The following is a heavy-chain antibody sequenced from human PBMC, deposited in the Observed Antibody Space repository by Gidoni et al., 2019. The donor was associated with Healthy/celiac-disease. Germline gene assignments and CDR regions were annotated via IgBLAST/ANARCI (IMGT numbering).Heavy chain of an antibody. V-gene: IGHV4-61*02. CDR2: IYPSGST. Sequence: QVQLQESGPGLVKPSQTLSLTCTVSGGSISSGSYSWSLIRQHAGKGLEWIGRIYPSGSTNYNPSLKSRVTISVDTSKNQFALKLSSVTAADTAVYYCARDDAPSSSGYYYYYYGMDVWGQGTTVTVSS. J-gene: IGHJ6*02. CDR3: ARDDAPSSSGYYYYYYGMDV. D-gene: IGHD3-22*01. CDR1: GGSISSGSYS.